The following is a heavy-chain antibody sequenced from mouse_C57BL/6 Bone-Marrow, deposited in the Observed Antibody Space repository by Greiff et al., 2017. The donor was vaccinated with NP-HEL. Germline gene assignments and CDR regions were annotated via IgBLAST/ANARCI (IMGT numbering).Heavy chain of an antibody. J-gene: IGHJ2*01. D-gene: IGHD2-2*01. CDR3: ARAGTTMVTKYYFDY. Sequence: EVKLVESEGGLVQPGSSMKLSCTASGFTFSDYYMAWVRQVPEKGLEWVANINYDGSSTYYLDSLKSRFIISRDNAKNILYLQMSSLKSEDTATYYCARAGTTMVTKYYFDYWGQGTTLTVSS. V-gene: IGHV5-16*01. CDR2: INYDGSST. CDR1: GFTFSDYY.